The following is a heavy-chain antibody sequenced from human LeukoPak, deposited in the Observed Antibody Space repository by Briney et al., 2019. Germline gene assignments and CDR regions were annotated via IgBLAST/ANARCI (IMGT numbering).Heavy chain of an antibody. CDR3: ARVRIQLWSTHHRGTYFDY. D-gene: IGHD5-18*01. V-gene: IGHV4-39*07. Sequence: SETLSLTCTVSGGSISSSSYYWGWIRQPPGKGLEWIGSIYYSGSTYYNPSLKSRVTISVDTSKNQFSLKLSSVTAADTAVYYCARVRIQLWSTHHRGTYFDYWGQGTLVTVSS. J-gene: IGHJ4*02. CDR1: GGSISSSSYY. CDR2: IYYSGST.